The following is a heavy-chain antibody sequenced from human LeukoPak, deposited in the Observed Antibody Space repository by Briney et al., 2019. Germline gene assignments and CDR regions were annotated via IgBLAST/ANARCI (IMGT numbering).Heavy chain of an antibody. CDR2: IDWDDDE. J-gene: IGHJ4*01. V-gene: IGHV2-70*11. Sequence: SGPALRKPTQTLTLTCSFSGFSLSTIGMCVNWVRQPPGKALEWLARIDWDDDEYYNTSLNTRLTISKDTSKNQVVLTMTNMDPVDTATYFCARTIGRNALDFWGQGTLVTVSS. CDR3: ARTIGRNALDF. CDR1: GFSLSTIGMC. D-gene: IGHD2-8*01.